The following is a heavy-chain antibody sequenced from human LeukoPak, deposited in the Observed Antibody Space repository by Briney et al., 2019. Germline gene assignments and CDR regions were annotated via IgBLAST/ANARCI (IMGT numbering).Heavy chain of an antibody. CDR3: ATDFGRSSGSYLEAFDY. CDR2: FDPEDGET. CDR1: GYTLTELS. Sequence: RASVKVSCKVSGYTLTELSMHWVRQAPGKGLEWMGGFDPEDGETIYAQKFQGRVTMTEDTSTDTAYMELSSLRSEDTAVYYCATDFGRSSGSYLEAFDYWGQGTLVTVSS. D-gene: IGHD1-26*01. V-gene: IGHV1-24*01. J-gene: IGHJ4*02.